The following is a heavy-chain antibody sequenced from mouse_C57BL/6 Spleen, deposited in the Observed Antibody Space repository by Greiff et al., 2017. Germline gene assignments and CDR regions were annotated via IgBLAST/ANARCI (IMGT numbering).Heavy chain of an antibody. CDR3: ASGAGSSNYFDY. J-gene: IGHJ2*01. CDR1: GFTFSDYG. V-gene: IGHV5-17*01. Sequence: EVMLVESGGGLVKPGGSLKLSCAASGFTFSDYGMHWVRQAPEKGLEWVAYISSGSSTIYYADTVKGRFTISRDNAKNTLFLQMTSLRSEDTAMYYCASGAGSSNYFDYWGQGTTLTVSS. CDR2: ISSGSSTI. D-gene: IGHD1-1*01.